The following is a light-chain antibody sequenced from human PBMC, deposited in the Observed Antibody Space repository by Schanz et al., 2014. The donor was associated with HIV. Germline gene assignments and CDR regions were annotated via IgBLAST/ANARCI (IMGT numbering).Light chain of an antibody. J-gene: IGLJ2*01. V-gene: IGLV1-40*01. Sequence: QLVLTQPPSVSGAPGQRVAISCTGNSSNIGADYDVHWYQQLPGTAPKLLIYGNSNRPSGVPDRFSGSKSGTSASLAITGLQAEDEADYYCQSYDSSLSGAVFGGGTKLTVL. CDR2: GNS. CDR1: SSNIGADYD. CDR3: QSYDSSLSGAV.